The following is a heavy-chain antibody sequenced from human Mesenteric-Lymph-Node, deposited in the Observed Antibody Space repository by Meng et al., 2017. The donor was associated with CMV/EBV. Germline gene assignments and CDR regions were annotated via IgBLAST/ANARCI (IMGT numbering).Heavy chain of an antibody. CDR2: ISGSGGST. CDR1: GFTFSSHA. V-gene: IGHV3-23*01. D-gene: IGHD3-22*01. Sequence: GGSLRLSCAASGFTFSSHAMHWVRQAPGKGLEWVSAISGSGGSTYYADSVKGRFTISRDNSKNTLYLQMNSLRAEDTAVYYCAKDSYYDSSGRVDSWGQGTLVTVSS. J-gene: IGHJ4*02. CDR3: AKDSYYDSSGRVDS.